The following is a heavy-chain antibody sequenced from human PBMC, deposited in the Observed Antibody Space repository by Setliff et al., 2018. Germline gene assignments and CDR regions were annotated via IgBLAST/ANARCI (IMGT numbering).Heavy chain of an antibody. J-gene: IGHJ5*02. CDR1: GASISSYY. D-gene: IGHD1-26*01. CDR2: IYYGGTT. V-gene: IGHV4-59*01. Sequence: SETLSLTCTVSGASISSYYWSWIRQPPGKGLEWIGYIYYGGTTNYNPSLKSRVSISLDTSKSQFSLKLSSATAADTAVYFCAAVGIDAGGGWFDPWGHGIPVTVSS. CDR3: AAVGIDAGGGWFDP.